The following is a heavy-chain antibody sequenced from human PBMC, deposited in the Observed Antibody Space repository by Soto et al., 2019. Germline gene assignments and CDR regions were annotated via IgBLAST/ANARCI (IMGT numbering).Heavy chain of an antibody. CDR1: GGSISSSSYY. Sequence: SETLSLTCTVSGGSISSSSYYWGWIRQPPGKGLEWIGSIYYSGSTYYNPSLKSRVTISVDTSKNQFSLKLSSVTAADTAVYYCARPPNFDYDILTGYYMNDAFDIWGQGTMVTVSS. D-gene: IGHD3-9*01. V-gene: IGHV4-39*01. CDR3: ARPPNFDYDILTGYYMNDAFDI. CDR2: IYYSGST. J-gene: IGHJ3*02.